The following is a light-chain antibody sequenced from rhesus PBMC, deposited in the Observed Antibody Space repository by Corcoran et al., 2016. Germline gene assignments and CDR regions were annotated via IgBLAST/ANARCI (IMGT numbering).Light chain of an antibody. CDR3: QQHKSYPLT. V-gene: IGKV1-25*02. CDR1: QDISTY. Sequence: DIQMTQSPSSLSSSVGDRVTITCRASQDISTYLAWYQQKPGKVPKVLIHGSSILESGVPSRVSGSGSGTDFTLTISSLQPEDCATYFCQQHKSYPLTVGPGTKLDIK. CDR2: GSS. J-gene: IGKJ3*01.